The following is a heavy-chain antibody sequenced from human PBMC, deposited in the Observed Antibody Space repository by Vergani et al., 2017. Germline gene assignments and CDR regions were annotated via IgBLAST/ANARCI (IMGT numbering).Heavy chain of an antibody. CDR2: ISSSSSYI. J-gene: IGHJ6*02. CDR1: GFTFSRYS. CDR3: ARPITISSYGMDV. D-gene: IGHD3-9*01. V-gene: IGHV3-21*01. Sequence: EVQLVESGGGLVKPGGSLRLSCAASGFTFSRYSMNWVRQAPGKGLEWVSSISSSSSYIYYADSVKGRFTISRDNAKNSLYLQMNSLRAEDTAVYYCARPITISSYGMDVWGQGTTVTVSS.